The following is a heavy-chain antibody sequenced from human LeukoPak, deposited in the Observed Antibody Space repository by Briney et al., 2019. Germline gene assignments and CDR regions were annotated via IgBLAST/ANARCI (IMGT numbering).Heavy chain of an antibody. Sequence: SETLSLTCTVSGGSISNHYWTWIRQPPGKGLEWIGYISYSGITNYNPSLKSRVTISVDMSKNQFSLKLTTVTAADTAVYYCARVVAGATPFFDYWGQGTLVTVSS. CDR3: ARVVAGATPFFDY. CDR2: ISYSGIT. CDR1: GGSISNHY. D-gene: IGHD2-2*01. V-gene: IGHV4-59*11. J-gene: IGHJ4*02.